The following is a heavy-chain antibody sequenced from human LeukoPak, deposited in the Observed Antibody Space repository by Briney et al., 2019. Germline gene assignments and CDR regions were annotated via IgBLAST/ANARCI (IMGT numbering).Heavy chain of an antibody. CDR2: ISSSGSTI. D-gene: IGHD3-22*01. V-gene: IGHV3-48*03. Sequence: PGGSLRLSCAASGFTFSSYEMNWVRQAPGKGLEWVSYISSSGSTIYYADSVKGRFTISRDNAKNSLYLQMNSLRAEDTAVYYCARVVRRVTMIVVVIGGMDVWGQGTTVTVSS. CDR1: GFTFSSYE. CDR3: ARVVRRVTMIVVVIGGMDV. J-gene: IGHJ6*02.